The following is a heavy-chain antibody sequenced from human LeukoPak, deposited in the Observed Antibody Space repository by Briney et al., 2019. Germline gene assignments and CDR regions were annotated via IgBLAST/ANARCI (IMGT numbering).Heavy chain of an antibody. J-gene: IGHJ4*02. V-gene: IGHV1-69*04. Sequence: ASVKVSCKASGGTFSSYTISWVRQAPGQGLEWMGRIIPILGIANYAQKFQGRVTITADKSTSTAYMELSSPRSEDTAVYYCARDSASYYYDSSGYSFDYWGQGTLVTVPS. CDR1: GGTFSSYT. D-gene: IGHD3-22*01. CDR2: IIPILGIA. CDR3: ARDSASYYYDSSGYSFDY.